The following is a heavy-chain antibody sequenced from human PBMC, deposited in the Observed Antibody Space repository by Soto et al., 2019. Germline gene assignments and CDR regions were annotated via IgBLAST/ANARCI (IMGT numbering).Heavy chain of an antibody. CDR3: ARDNPLDCSGGSCYNRNFDY. CDR1: GYTFTGYY. V-gene: IGHV1-2*04. Sequence: ASVKVSCKASGYTFTGYYMHWVRQAPGQGLEWMGWINPNSGGTNYAQKFQGWVTMTRDTSISTAYMELSRLRSDDTAVYYCARDNPLDCSGGSCYNRNFDYWGQGTLVTVSS. J-gene: IGHJ4*02. CDR2: INPNSGGT. D-gene: IGHD2-15*01.